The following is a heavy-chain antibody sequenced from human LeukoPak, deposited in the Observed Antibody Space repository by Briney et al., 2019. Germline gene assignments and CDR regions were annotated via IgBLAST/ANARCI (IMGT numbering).Heavy chain of an antibody. CDR1: GGSISSYY. D-gene: IGHD5-24*01. Sequence: SETLSLTCTVSGGSISSYYWSWIRQPPGKGLEWIGYTYYSGSANYNPSLKSRFTMSVDTSKNQLSLRLSSVTAADTAVYYCARGGSRNGYNRPLDHWGQGTLVTVSS. V-gene: IGHV4-59*01. CDR3: ARGGSRNGYNRPLDH. J-gene: IGHJ4*02. CDR2: TYYSGSA.